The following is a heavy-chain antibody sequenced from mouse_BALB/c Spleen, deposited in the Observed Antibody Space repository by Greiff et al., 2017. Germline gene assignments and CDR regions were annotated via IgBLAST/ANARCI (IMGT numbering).Heavy chain of an antibody. Sequence: QVQLQQSGAELVRPGASVKLSCKASGYTFTSYWINWVKQRPGQGLEWIGNIYPSDSYTNYNQKFKDKATLTVDKSSSTAYMQLSSPTSEDSAVYYCTRGGNYPLYAMDYWGQGTSVTVSS. CDR2: IYPSDSYT. V-gene: IGHV1-69*02. CDR1: GYTFTSYW. CDR3: TRGGNYPLYAMDY. J-gene: IGHJ4*01. D-gene: IGHD2-1*01.